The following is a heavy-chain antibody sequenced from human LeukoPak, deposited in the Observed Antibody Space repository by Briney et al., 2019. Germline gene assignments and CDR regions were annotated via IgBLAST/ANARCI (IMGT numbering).Heavy chain of an antibody. CDR2: IYSGGST. CDR3: ASLGDYYGSSGYYY. V-gene: IGHV3-53*01. CDR1: GFTVSSNY. Sequence: PGGSLRLSCAASGFTVSSNYMSWVRQAPGKGLEWVSVIYSGGSTYYADSVKGRFTISRDNSKNTLYLQMNSLRAEDTAVYYCASLGDYYGSSGYYYWGQGTLVTVSS. D-gene: IGHD3-22*01. J-gene: IGHJ4*02.